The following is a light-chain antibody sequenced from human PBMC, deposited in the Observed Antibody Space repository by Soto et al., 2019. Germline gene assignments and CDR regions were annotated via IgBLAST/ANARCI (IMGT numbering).Light chain of an antibody. V-gene: IGLV1-40*01. Sequence: QSVLTQPPSVSGAPGQRVTISCTGSSSNIGAGYDVHWYQQLPGTAPKLLIYGNNNRPSGVPDRFSGSKSGTSVSLAITGLQAEDEADYYCQSYDTKLSGLYVFGGGTKVTVL. J-gene: IGLJ1*01. CDR1: SSNIGAGYD. CDR2: GNN. CDR3: QSYDTKLSGLYV.